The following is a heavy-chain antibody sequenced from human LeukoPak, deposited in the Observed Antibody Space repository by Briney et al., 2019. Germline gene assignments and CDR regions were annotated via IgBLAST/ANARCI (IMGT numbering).Heavy chain of an antibody. CDR1: GYTLTRYY. CDR3: ARRAVYYYYGMDV. J-gene: IGHJ6*02. D-gene: IGHD6-25*01. CDR2: INPNSGGT. V-gene: IGHV1-2*02. Sequence: ASVPVSCKASGYTLTRYYMHWLRQAPGQGREWMGWINPNSGGTNYAQKFQGRVTMTRDTSISTAYMEVSRLKSDDTAVYYCARRAVYYYYGMDVWGQGSTVTVSS.